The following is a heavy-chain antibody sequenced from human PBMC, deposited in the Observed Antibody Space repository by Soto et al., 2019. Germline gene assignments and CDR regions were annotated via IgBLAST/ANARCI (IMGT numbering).Heavy chain of an antibody. J-gene: IGHJ4*02. Sequence: EVQLLESGGGLVRPGGSLRLSCTASGFSFSSYALSWVRQAPGKGLEWVSTISGSDGKTYYADSVKGRFSISRDTSKTTLYLEMTSLRVEDTDVYYCARWSFLDYWGQGTRVTVS. CDR2: ISGSDGKT. V-gene: IGHV3-23*01. CDR3: ARWSFLDY. CDR1: GFSFSSYA. D-gene: IGHD1-26*01.